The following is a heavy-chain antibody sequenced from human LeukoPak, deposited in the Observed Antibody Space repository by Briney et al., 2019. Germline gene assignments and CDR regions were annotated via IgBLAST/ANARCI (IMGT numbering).Heavy chain of an antibody. V-gene: IGHV1-2*02. CDR2: INPNSGGT. CDR1: GYTFTGYY. CDR3: ARETAAEPSFDP. Sequence: ASVKVSCKASGYTFTGYYMHWVRQAPGQGLEWMGWINPNSGGTSYAQKFQGRVTMTRDTSISTAYMELSRLRSDDTAVYYCARETAAEPSFDPWGQGTLVTVSS. D-gene: IGHD6-13*01. J-gene: IGHJ5*02.